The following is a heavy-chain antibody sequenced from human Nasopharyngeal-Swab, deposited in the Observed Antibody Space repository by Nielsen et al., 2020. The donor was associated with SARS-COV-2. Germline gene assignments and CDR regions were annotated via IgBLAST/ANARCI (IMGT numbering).Heavy chain of an antibody. CDR2: VNAANGNT. J-gene: IGHJ5*02. V-gene: IGHV1-3*01. CDR1: GYTFTSYV. Sequence: ASVKVSYKAYGYTFTSYVMHWVRQAPGQSLEWMGWVNAANGNTKYSQKFRDRVTIVRETSAKIAYMELSSLRSEDTAVYYCARDRSVGYCSGGSCYSGFDQWGQGTLVTVSS. CDR3: ARDRSVGYCSGGSCYSGFDQ. D-gene: IGHD2-15*01.